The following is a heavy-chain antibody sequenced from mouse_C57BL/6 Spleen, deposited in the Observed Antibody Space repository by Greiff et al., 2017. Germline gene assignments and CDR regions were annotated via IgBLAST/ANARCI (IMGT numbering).Heavy chain of an antibody. D-gene: IGHD2-2*01. J-gene: IGHJ3*01. CDR3: ARMREPYGYDEAWFAY. CDR1: GYTFTDYN. V-gene: IGHV1-22*01. Sequence: VQLQQSGPELVKPGASVKMSCKASGYTFTDYNMHWVKQSHGKSLEWIGYINPNNGGTSYNQKFKGKATLTVNKSSSTAYMGLRRLTSEDSAVYYCARMREPYGYDEAWFAYWGQGTLVTVSA. CDR2: INPNNGGT.